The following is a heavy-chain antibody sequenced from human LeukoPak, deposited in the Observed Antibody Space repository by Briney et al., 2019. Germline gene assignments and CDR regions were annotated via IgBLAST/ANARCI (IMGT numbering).Heavy chain of an antibody. CDR1: GYTFTGYY. CDR3: ARAQYFDWLSVY. CDR2: TNPNSGGT. V-gene: IGHV1-2*02. J-gene: IGHJ4*02. Sequence: ASVKVSCKASGYTFTGYYIHWVRQAPGQGLEWMGWTNPNSGGTDYAQKFQGRVTMTRDTSISTAYMELSRLSSDDTAVYYCARAQYFDWLSVYWGQRTLVTVSS. D-gene: IGHD3-9*01.